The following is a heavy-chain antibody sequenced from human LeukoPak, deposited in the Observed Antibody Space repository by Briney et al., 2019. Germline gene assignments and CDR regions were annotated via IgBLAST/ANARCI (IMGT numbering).Heavy chain of an antibody. CDR1: GYTFTSYG. J-gene: IGHJ4*02. V-gene: IGHV1-18*01. CDR3: ARAKHYSDSSTNFDY. CDR2: ISVYNGNT. Sequence: GASVKVSCKASGYTFTSYGISWVRQAPGQGLEWMGWISVYNGNTNYGQKLQGRVTMTTDTSTSTAYMELRRLRSDDTAVYYCARAKHYSDSSTNFDYWGRGTLVTVSS. D-gene: IGHD3-22*01.